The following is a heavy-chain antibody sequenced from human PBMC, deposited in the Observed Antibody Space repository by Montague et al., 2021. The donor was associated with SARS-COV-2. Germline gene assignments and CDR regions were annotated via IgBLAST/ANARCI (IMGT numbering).Heavy chain of an antibody. J-gene: IGHJ6*02. CDR1: GFSLSRSGVG. CDR3: VHLTTCDSTRCYYDCYSATDV. Sequence: PALVKPTQTLALTCTFPGFSLSRSGVGVGWIRQPPGKAPEWLAVVYWDNDKRHSPSLESRITITKDTSKNQVVLTMTNMDPVDTATYYCVHLTTCDSTRCYYDCYSATDVWGQGTSVTVSS. V-gene: IGHV2-5*02. D-gene: IGHD2/OR15-2a*01. CDR2: VYWDNDK.